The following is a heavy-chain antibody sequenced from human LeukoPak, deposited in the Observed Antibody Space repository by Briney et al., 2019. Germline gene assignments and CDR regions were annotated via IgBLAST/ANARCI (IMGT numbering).Heavy chain of an antibody. Sequence: SETLSLTCTVSGGSVSSYYWCCIRQPAGKGLEWIGRVYTNGSTNYNPSLKSRVTMSVDTSKNQFSLKLSSVTAADTAMYYCARDSRGYYGSGSYLDYWGQGTLVTVSS. CDR3: ARDSRGYYGSGSYLDY. V-gene: IGHV4-4*07. J-gene: IGHJ4*02. CDR1: GGSVSSYY. D-gene: IGHD3-10*01. CDR2: VYTNGST.